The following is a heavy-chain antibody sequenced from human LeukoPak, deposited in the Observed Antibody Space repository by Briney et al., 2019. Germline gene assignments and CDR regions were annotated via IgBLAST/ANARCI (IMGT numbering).Heavy chain of an antibody. V-gene: IGHV1-8*01. CDR2: MNPNSGNT. Sequence: ASVKVSCKASGYTFTSYDINWVRQATGQGLEWMGWMNPNSGNTGYAQKFQGRVTMTRNTSISTAYMELSSLRSEDTAVYYCARDDSPLGYYYGSGSYWADAFDIWGQGTMVTVSS. D-gene: IGHD3-10*01. CDR1: GYTFTSYD. J-gene: IGHJ3*02. CDR3: ARDDSPLGYYYGSGSYWADAFDI.